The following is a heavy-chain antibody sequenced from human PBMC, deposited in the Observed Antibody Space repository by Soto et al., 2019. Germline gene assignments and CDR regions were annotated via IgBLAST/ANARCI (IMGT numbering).Heavy chain of an antibody. CDR3: ARQRTTVVTQAYFDH. V-gene: IGHV4-39*01. CDR2: IYYSGRT. Sequence: PSETLSLTCIVSSESISSSSYCWGWIRQPPGKGLEWIGSIYYSGRTYYNPSFKSRVTISIDTSKNQFSLKLSSVTATDTAVYYCARQRTTVVTQAYFDHWGQGALVTISS. CDR1: SESISSSSYC. D-gene: IGHD2-21*02. J-gene: IGHJ4*02.